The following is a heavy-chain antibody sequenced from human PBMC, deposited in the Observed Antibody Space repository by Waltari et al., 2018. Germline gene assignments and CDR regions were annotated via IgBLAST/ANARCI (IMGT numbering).Heavy chain of an antibody. CDR2: IWYDGSNK. D-gene: IGHD3-3*01. V-gene: IGHV3-33*01. CDR1: GFTFSSYG. J-gene: IGHJ4*02. Sequence: QVQLVESGGGVVQPGRSLRLSCAASGFTFSSYGMHWVRQAPGQGLEGVAVIWYDGSNKYYADSVKGRFTISRDNSKNTLYLQMNSLRAEDTAVYYCARGCATYYDFWSGYCNFDYWGQGTLVTVSS. CDR3: ARGCATYYDFWSGYCNFDY.